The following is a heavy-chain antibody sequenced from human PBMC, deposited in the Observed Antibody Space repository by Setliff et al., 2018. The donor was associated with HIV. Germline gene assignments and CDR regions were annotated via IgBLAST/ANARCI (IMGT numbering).Heavy chain of an antibody. V-gene: IGHV4-39*01. D-gene: IGHD6-19*01. CDR3: ARHWGSGWYMAMDV. J-gene: IGHJ6*04. CDR1: GGSDRSNNYF. CDR2: VNYNGVT. Sequence: SETLSLTCSVSGGSDRSNNYFWSWVRQPPGKGLQYIGTVNYNGVTYFNPSLKSRLTISVDTSKNQFSLKLSSLTAADTAVYYCARHWGSGWYMAMDVWGKGTKVTVSS.